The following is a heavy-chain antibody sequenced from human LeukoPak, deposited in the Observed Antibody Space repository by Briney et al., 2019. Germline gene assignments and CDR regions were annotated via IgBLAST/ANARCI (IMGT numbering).Heavy chain of an antibody. Sequence: PGGSLRLSCSASGFTFSSYAMHWVRQAPGKGLEYVSAISSNGGSTYYADSVKGRFTISRDNSKNTLYLQMSSLRAEDTAVCYCVKGVEGAMVFGGDYWGQGTLVTASS. V-gene: IGHV3-64D*06. D-gene: IGHD3/OR15-3a*01. CDR2: ISSNGGST. J-gene: IGHJ4*02. CDR1: GFTFSSYA. CDR3: VKGVEGAMVFGGDY.